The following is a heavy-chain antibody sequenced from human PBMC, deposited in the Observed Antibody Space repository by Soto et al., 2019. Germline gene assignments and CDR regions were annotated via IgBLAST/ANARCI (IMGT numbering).Heavy chain of an antibody. Sequence: ASVKVSCEASGYTFTSYYMHCVRQAPGQGLEWMGIINPSGGSTSYAQKFQGRVTMTRDTSTSTVYMGLSSVRSEDTAVYYCARGRGYSYGLDPWGQGTLVTVSS. CDR1: GYTFTSYY. CDR2: INPSGGST. V-gene: IGHV1-46*01. D-gene: IGHD5-18*01. J-gene: IGHJ5*02. CDR3: ARGRGYSYGLDP.